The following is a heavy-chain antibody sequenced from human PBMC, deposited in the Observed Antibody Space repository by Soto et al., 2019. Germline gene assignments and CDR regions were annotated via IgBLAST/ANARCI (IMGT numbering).Heavy chain of an antibody. CDR3: GRAIPAGYGHTTLDY. J-gene: IGHJ4*02. Sequence: QVQLVQSGAEVKKPGASVKVSCKTSGYTFINYGISWVRQAPGQRLEWMGWINSYNGNTDYAQRLQGRVSVTADTSTSTAYMELRSLRTDDTAGYHCGRAIPAGYGHTTLDYWGQGTLVTVSS. D-gene: IGHD3-10*01. CDR2: INSYNGNT. V-gene: IGHV1-18*01. CDR1: GYTFINYG.